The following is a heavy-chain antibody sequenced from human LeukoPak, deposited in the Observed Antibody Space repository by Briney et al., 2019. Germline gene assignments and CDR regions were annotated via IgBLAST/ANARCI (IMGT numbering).Heavy chain of an antibody. J-gene: IGHJ4*02. Sequence: GGSLRLSCAASGFTFSSYGMSWVRQAPGKGLEWVSAISGSGGSTYYADSVKGRFTISRDNSKNTLYLQMNSLRAEDTAVYYCAKDYYYDSSGYRYFDYWGQGTLVTVSS. CDR2: ISGSGGST. CDR3: AKDYYYDSSGYRYFDY. D-gene: IGHD3-22*01. V-gene: IGHV3-23*01. CDR1: GFTFSSYG.